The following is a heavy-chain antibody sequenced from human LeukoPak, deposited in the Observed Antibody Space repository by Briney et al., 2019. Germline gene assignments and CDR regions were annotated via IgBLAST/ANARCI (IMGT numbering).Heavy chain of an antibody. CDR2: IYYSGST. J-gene: IGHJ5*02. D-gene: IGHD3-10*01. CDR3: AGRHGSGSYYNVNNWFDP. CDR1: GGSISSYY. Sequence: SETLSLTCTVSGGSISSYYWSWIRQPPGKGLEWIGYIYYSGSTNYNPSLKSRVTISVDTSKNQFSLKLSSVTAADTAVYYCAGRHGSGSYYNVNNWFDPWGQATLVTVPS. V-gene: IGHV4-59*08.